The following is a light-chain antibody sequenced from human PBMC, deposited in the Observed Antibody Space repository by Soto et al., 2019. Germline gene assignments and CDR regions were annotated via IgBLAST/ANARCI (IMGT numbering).Light chain of an antibody. V-gene: IGLV1-44*01. CDR2: SSN. J-gene: IGLJ2*01. Sequence: QSVLTQPPSVSATPGLGVTLSCSRGDSNIGSTAVNWYQQVPGTAPKLLIYSSNQRPSGVPDRISGSKSGTSASLAISGLQSEDEADYYCAAWDDDLHVWLFGGGTKLTVL. CDR3: AAWDDDLHVWL. CDR1: DSNIGSTA.